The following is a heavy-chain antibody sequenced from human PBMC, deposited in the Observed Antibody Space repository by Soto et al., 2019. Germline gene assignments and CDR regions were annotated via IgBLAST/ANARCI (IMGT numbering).Heavy chain of an antibody. CDR2: ISSSSSYI. Sequence: GGSLRLSCAASGFTFSSYSMNWVRQAPGKGLEWVSSISSSSSYIYYADSVKGRFTISRDNAKNSLYLQMNSLRAEDTAVYYCARALLTGDLSSRGAGAFDIWGQGTMVTVSS. CDR3: ARALLTGDLSSRGAGAFDI. V-gene: IGHV3-21*01. D-gene: IGHD7-27*01. J-gene: IGHJ3*02. CDR1: GFTFSSYS.